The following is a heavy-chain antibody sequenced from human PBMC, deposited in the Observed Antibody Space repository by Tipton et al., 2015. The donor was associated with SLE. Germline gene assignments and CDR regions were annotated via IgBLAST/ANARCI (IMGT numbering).Heavy chain of an antibody. D-gene: IGHD3-3*01. J-gene: IGHJ4*02. Sequence: TLSLTCTVSGGSISSSSYYWGWIRQPPGKGLEWIGSIYYSGSTYYNPSLKSRVTISVDTSKNQFSLKLSSVTAADTAVYYCAPGDFWGRWGQGTLVTVSS. CDR2: IYYSGST. CDR3: APGDFWGR. CDR1: GGSISSSSYY. V-gene: IGHV4-39*07.